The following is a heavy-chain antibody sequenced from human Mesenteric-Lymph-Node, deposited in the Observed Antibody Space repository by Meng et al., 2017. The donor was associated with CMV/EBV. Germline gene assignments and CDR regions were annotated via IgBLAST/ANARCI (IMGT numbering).Heavy chain of an antibody. J-gene: IGHJ4*02. CDR1: YY. Sequence: YYWGWIRQPPEKGLEWIGKIYYSGSTYYNQTLKSRVTISVDKAKSQFSLKLSSVTAADTAVYYCVRVLKTYYYDSSSYSSPHYFDYWGQGTLVTVSS. CDR3: VRVLKTYYYDSSSYSSPHYFDY. D-gene: IGHD3-22*01. V-gene: IGHV4-39*01. CDR2: IYYSGST.